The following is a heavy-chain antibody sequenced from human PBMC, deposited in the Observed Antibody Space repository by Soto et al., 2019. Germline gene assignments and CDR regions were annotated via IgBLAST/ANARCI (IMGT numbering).Heavy chain of an antibody. CDR3: AKDSGGQPGEPLAGGMDV. Sequence: GGSLRLSCVVSGFNFNDHAIHWVRQAPGQGPEWIGVISFDGEEEFYADSLKGRFTISRDNSRGTVFLQVNSLKNDDSAIYYCAKDSGGQPGEPLAGGMDVWGRGTSVTVSS. V-gene: IGHV3-30*18. CDR2: ISFDGEEE. CDR1: GFNFNDHA. J-gene: IGHJ6*02. D-gene: IGHD3-16*01.